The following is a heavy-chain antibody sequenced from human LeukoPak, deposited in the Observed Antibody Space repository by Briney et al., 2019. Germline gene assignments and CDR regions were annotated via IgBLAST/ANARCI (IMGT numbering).Heavy chain of an antibody. CDR3: ASSIGAHYFDY. CDR1: GDSIDSHL. Sequence: SETLSLTCTVSGDSIDSHLWNWIRQPPGQGLEWIGHISASGITNYNPSLRSRVTMSVDTSKNQFSLTVRSVTAADTAVYFCASSIGAHYFDYWAQGTLVSVSS. V-gene: IGHV4-4*07. D-gene: IGHD2-21*01. J-gene: IGHJ4*02. CDR2: ISASGIT.